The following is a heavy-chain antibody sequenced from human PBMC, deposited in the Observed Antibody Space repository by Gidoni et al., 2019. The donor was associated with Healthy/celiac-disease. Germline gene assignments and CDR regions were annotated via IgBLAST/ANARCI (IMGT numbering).Heavy chain of an antibody. CDR3: ARGQWEVPDYFDY. V-gene: IGHV3-30*03. Sequence: QVQLVESGGGVVQPGRSLRLSCAAAGFTFSAYGMHWVRQAPGKGLEWVAVISYDGINKYYAESVKGRFTISRDNSKKTLFLQMNSLRAEDTAVYYCARGQWEVPDYFDYWGQGTPVTVSS. CDR2: ISYDGINK. CDR1: GFTFSAYG. J-gene: IGHJ4*02. D-gene: IGHD1-26*01.